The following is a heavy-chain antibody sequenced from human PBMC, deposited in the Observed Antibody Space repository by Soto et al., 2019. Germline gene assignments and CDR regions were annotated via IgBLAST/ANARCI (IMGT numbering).Heavy chain of an antibody. CDR1: GFTFSDYY. J-gene: IGHJ5*02. CDR3: ARGTVLRFLEWPPEDWFAP. V-gene: IGHV3-11*01. CDR2: ISSSGSTI. D-gene: IGHD3-3*01. Sequence: PGGSLRLSCAASGFTFSDYYMSWIRQAPGKGLEWVSYISSSGSTIYYADSVKGRFTISRDNAKNSLYLQMNSLRAEDTAVYYCARGTVLRFLEWPPEDWFAPWGQGTLVTVSS.